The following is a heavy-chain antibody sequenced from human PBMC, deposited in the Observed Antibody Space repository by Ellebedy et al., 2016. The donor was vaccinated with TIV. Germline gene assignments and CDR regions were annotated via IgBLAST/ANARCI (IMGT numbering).Heavy chain of an antibody. CDR2: IYHSGST. CDR3: ARTDLRYGMDV. D-gene: IGHD3/OR15-3a*01. Sequence: SETLSLXCTVSGSSIRSGYYWGWIRQPPGKGLDWLGNIYHSGSTYYNPSLRSRVTLSLDKSKNQVSLKLTSVTAADTAVYYCARTDLRYGMDVWGQGTTVSVSS. V-gene: IGHV4-38-2*02. CDR1: GSSIRSGYY. J-gene: IGHJ6*02.